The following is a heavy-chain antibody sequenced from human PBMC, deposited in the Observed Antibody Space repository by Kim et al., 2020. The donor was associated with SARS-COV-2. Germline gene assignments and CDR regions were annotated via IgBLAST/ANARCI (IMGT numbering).Heavy chain of an antibody. Sequence: SETLSLTCTVSGGSISSGDYYWSWIRQPPGKGLEWIGYIYYSGSTYYNPSLKSRVTISVDTSKNQFSLKLSSVTAADTAVYYCARALTSGGFWSGYELPYYYYMDVWGKGTTVTVSS. J-gene: IGHJ6*03. CDR3: ARALTSGGFWSGYELPYYYYMDV. CDR2: IYYSGST. D-gene: IGHD3-3*01. CDR1: GGSISSGDYY. V-gene: IGHV4-30-4*01.